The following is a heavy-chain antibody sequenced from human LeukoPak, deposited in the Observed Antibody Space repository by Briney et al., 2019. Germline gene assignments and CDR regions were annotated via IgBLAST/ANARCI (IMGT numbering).Heavy chain of an antibody. CDR1: GFTVSSNY. D-gene: IGHD5-12*01. CDR3: AREVADIVATRAYYYYYYMDV. CDR2: ICSGGST. Sequence: GGSLRLSCAASGFTVSSNYMSWVRQAPGKGLEWVSVICSGGSTYYADSVKGRFTISRDNSKNTLYLQMNSLRAEDTAVYYCAREVADIVATRAYYYYYYMDVWGKGTTVTVSS. J-gene: IGHJ6*03. V-gene: IGHV3-53*01.